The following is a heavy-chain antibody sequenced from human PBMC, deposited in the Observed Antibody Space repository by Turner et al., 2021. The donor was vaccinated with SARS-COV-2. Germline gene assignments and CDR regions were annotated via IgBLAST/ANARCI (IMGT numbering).Heavy chain of an antibody. J-gene: IGHJ4*02. V-gene: IGHV4-59*08. CDR2: IYYSGIT. CDR3: ASHREGYRSSGPYFDY. CDR1: GGSISSYY. D-gene: IGHD6-13*01. Sequence: QVQLQESGPELVKPSETLSLTCTVSGGSISSYYWSWIRQPPGKGLEWIGYIYYSGITNYNPSLKTRVTISVDTSKTQSTLKLRSVTAADTAVYYCASHREGYRSSGPYFDYWGQGTLVTVSS.